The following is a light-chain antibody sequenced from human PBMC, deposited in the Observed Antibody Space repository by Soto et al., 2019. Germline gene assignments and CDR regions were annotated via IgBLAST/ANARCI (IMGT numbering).Light chain of an antibody. Sequence: EIVLTQSPGTLSLSPGERATLSCRASQSVSSSYLAWYQQKPGQPPRLLIYGASSRATGIPDRFSGSGSGTDFTLTISRLEPEDFAVFYCQHYDGLPITVGQGTRLEIK. J-gene: IGKJ5*01. CDR1: QSVSSSY. CDR3: QHYDGLPIT. V-gene: IGKV3-20*01. CDR2: GAS.